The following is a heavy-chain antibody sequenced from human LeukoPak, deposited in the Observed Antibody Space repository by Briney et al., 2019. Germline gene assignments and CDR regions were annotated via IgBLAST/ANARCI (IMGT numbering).Heavy chain of an antibody. CDR2: IYSGGST. Sequence: GALRLSCAASGFTVSSNYMSWVRQAPGKGLEWVSVIYSGGSTYYADSVKGRFTISRDNSKNTLYLQMNSLRAEDTAVYFCARGHYYGSGSPFDIWGQGTTVTVSS. CDR3: ARGHYYGSGSPFDI. D-gene: IGHD3-10*01. CDR1: GFTVSSNY. J-gene: IGHJ6*02. V-gene: IGHV3-66*01.